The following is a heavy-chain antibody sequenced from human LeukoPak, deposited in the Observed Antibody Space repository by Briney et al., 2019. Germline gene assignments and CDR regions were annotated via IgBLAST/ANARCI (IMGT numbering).Heavy chain of an antibody. Sequence: PGGSLRLSCAASGFTFNSYALNWVRQAPGKGLEWVSGVAGSGDTPFYADSVRGRFTISRDNSKNTLYLQLDSLRPEDTAVYYCAKDGGWGWAAAVFDGLDVWGQGTTVTVSS. CDR2: VAGSGDTP. D-gene: IGHD6-13*01. CDR1: GFTFNSYA. CDR3: AKDGGWGWAAAVFDGLDV. V-gene: IGHV3-23*01. J-gene: IGHJ6*02.